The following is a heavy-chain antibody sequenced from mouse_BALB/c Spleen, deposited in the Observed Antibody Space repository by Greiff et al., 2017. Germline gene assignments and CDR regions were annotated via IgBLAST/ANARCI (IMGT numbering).Heavy chain of an antibody. CDR1: GFSLTSYG. CDR2: IWSGGST. Sequence: VQLKESGPGLVQPSQSLSITCTVSGFSLTSYGVHWVRQSPGKGLEWLGVIWSGGSTDYNAAFISRLSISKDNSKSQVFFKMNSLQANDTAIYYCARKRDGYYYAMDYWGQGTSVTVSS. V-gene: IGHV2-2*02. CDR3: ARKRDGYYYAMDY. D-gene: IGHD2-3*01. J-gene: IGHJ4*01.